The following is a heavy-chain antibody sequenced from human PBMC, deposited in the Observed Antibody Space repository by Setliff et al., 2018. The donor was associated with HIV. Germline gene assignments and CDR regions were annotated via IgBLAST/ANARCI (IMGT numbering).Heavy chain of an antibody. CDR3: ARSPGDYLFDY. V-gene: IGHV1-3*01. CDR2: INAGNGDT. J-gene: IGHJ4*02. CDR1: GYTFISYG. Sequence: ASVKVSCKTSGYTFISYGINWVRQAPGQRLEWMGWINAGNGDTKYSQKFQGRVTITTDTSASTAYMELNSLSSEDTAVYYCARSPGDYLFDYWGQGTLVTVSS. D-gene: IGHD4-17*01.